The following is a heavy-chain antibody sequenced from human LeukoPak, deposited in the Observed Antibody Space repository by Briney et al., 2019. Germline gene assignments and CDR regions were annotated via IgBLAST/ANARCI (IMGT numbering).Heavy chain of an antibody. D-gene: IGHD4-23*01. J-gene: IGHJ4*02. CDR2: IDKGGST. Sequence: PSETLSLTCTVSGGSISNFYWSWIRQPPGKGLEWIGYIDKGGSTNFNPSLKSRGTISVDTSKNQYSLKLSSVTAADTAVYYCARGHGGNGGGGFHFDHWSRGTLVTVSS. CDR1: GGSISNFY. CDR3: ARGHGGNGGGGFHFDH. V-gene: IGHV4-59*01.